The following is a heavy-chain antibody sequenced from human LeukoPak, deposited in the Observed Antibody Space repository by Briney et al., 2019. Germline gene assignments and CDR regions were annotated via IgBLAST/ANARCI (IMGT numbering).Heavy chain of an antibody. CDR3: AKTRSTNPDDAFDI. D-gene: IGHD5/OR15-5a*01. Sequence: PGGSLRLSRAASGFTVSRKYMAWVRQAPGKGLEWVSTLYTDGKTYYTDSVEGRFTISRDEFQNTLDLQMNFLRAEDTAVYYCAKTRSTNPDDAFDIWGHGTLVTVSS. J-gene: IGHJ3*02. CDR2: LYTDGKT. V-gene: IGHV3-53*01. CDR1: GFTVSRKY.